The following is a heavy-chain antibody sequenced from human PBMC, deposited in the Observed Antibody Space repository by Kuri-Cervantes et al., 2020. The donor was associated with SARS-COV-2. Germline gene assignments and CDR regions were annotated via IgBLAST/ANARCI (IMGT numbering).Heavy chain of an antibody. D-gene: IGHD2/OR15-2a*01. Sequence: GSLRLSCTVSGGSISSYYWSWIRQPPGKGLEWIGYIYYSGSTNYNPSLKSRVTISVDTSKNQFSLKLSSVTAADTAVYYCARGFYFFSGYYYYGMDAWGQGTTVTVSS. CDR2: IYYSGST. J-gene: IGHJ6*02. CDR3: ARGFYFFSGYYYYGMDA. V-gene: IGHV4-59*01. CDR1: GGSISSYY.